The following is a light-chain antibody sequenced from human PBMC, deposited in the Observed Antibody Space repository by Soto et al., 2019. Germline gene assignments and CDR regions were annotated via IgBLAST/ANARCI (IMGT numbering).Light chain of an antibody. CDR2: GNS. Sequence: QSVLTQPPSVSGAPGQRVTISCTGSSSNIGAGYDVHWYQQLPGTAPKLLIYGNSNRPSGVPDRFSGSKSGTSASLAITGLVAEDEADYFCQSYDSSLSGSHVVFGGGTKLTVL. V-gene: IGLV1-40*01. CDR1: SSNIGAGYD. J-gene: IGLJ2*01. CDR3: QSYDSSLSGSHVV.